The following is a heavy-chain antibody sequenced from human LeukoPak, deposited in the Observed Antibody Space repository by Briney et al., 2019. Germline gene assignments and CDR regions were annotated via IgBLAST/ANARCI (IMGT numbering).Heavy chain of an antibody. J-gene: IGHJ4*02. Sequence: SETLFLTCTVSGGSISSGSYYWSWIRQPAGKGLEWIGRIYTSGSTNYNPSLKSRVTISVDTSKNQFSLKLSSVTAADTAVYYCAKEASYYYDSSGYYYDYWGQGTLVTVSS. CDR2: IYTSGST. D-gene: IGHD3-22*01. CDR1: GGSISSGSYY. CDR3: AKEASYYYDSSGYYYDY. V-gene: IGHV4-61*02.